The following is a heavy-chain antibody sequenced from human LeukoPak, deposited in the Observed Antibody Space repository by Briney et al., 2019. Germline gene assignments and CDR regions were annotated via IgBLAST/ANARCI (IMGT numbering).Heavy chain of an antibody. CDR2: IYYSGST. Sequence: SETLSLTCTVSGGSTSSYYWGWIRQPPGKGLEWIGSIYYSGSTYYNPSLKSRVTISVDTSKSQFSLKLSSVTAADTAVYYCAREVLDGITFGGVIAEFDYWGQGTLVTVSS. CDR1: GGSTSSYY. D-gene: IGHD3-16*02. CDR3: AREVLDGITFGGVIAEFDY. J-gene: IGHJ4*02. V-gene: IGHV4-39*02.